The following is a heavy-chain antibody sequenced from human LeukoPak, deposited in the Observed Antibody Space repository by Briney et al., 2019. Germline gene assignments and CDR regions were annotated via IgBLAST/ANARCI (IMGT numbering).Heavy chain of an antibody. CDR2: TYHRSKWYN. D-gene: IGHD5-24*01. CDR3: ARGGDGYNFYNWFDP. Sequence: SQTLSLTCAISGVSVSSKSAVWNWIRQSPSRGLEWLGRTYHRSKWYNEYAVSVKSRITINPDTSKNQFSLQLSSVTPEDTAVYYCARGGDGYNFYNWFDPWGQGTLVTVSS. CDR1: GVSVSSKSAV. V-gene: IGHV6-1*01. J-gene: IGHJ5*02.